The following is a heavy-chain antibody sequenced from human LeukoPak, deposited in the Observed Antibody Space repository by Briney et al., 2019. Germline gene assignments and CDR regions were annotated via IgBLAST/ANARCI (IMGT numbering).Heavy chain of an antibody. CDR2: IYPGDSET. CDR1: GYTFSDYW. Sequence: GESLKISCKVSGYTFSDYWIAWVRQMPGKGQEWMGIIYPGDSETRYRPSFQGQVTISADKSINTAYLQWSSLKASDTAMYYCARVLYYDPGTYFEVWGQGTLVTVSS. D-gene: IGHD3-16*01. CDR3: ARVLYYDPGTYFEV. V-gene: IGHV5-51*01. J-gene: IGHJ4*02.